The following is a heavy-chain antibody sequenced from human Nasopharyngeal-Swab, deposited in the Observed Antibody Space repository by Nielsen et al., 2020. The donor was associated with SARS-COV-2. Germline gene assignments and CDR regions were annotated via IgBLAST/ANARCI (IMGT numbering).Heavy chain of an antibody. Sequence: LRLSCTVSGGSISSSSYYWSWIRQPAGKGLEWIGRIYTSGSTNYNPSLKSRVTISVDTSKNQFSLKLSSVTAADTAVYYCARAELVVVVAATEGWFDPWGQGTLVTVSS. CDR1: GGSISSSSYY. CDR2: IYTSGST. D-gene: IGHD2-15*01. V-gene: IGHV4-61*02. CDR3: ARAELVVVVAATEGWFDP. J-gene: IGHJ5*02.